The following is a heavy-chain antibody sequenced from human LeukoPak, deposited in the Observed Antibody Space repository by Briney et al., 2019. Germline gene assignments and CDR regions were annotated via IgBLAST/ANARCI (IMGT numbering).Heavy chain of an antibody. CDR3: ATVASGWYPDY. D-gene: IGHD6-19*01. Sequence: PSETLSLTCSVSGDSITGYYWGWIRQPPGKGLEWIGNIYYTGNTYYNSSLNSRVTISLDTSQNQFSLKLNSVTAADTAVYYCATVASGWYPDYWGQGALVTVAS. J-gene: IGHJ4*02. CDR1: GDSITGYY. CDR2: IYYTGNT. V-gene: IGHV4-59*01.